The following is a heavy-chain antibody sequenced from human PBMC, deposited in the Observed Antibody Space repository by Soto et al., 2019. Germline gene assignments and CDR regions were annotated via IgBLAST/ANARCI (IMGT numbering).Heavy chain of an antibody. J-gene: IGHJ3*02. Sequence: SKTPSITCTVSGGSISSYYWSWIRQPPGKGLEWIGYIYYSGSTNYNPSLKSRVTISVDTSKNQFSLKLSSVTAADTAVYYCARNGGKYFDFCSGHRDAFDIWGQGTMVTVSS. CDR1: GGSISSYY. V-gene: IGHV4-59*01. CDR3: ARNGGKYFDFCSGHRDAFDI. CDR2: IYYSGST. D-gene: IGHD3-3*01.